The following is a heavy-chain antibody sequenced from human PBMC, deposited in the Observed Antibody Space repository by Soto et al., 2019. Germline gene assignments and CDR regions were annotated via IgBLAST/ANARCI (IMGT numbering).Heavy chain of an antibody. CDR1: GGTFSSYA. V-gene: IGHV1-69*13. D-gene: IGHD2-15*01. CDR2: IIPIFGTA. CDR3: AREVPGRDGAG. Sequence: GASVKVSCKASGGTFSSYAISWVRQAPGQGLEWMGGIIPIFGTANYAQKFQGRVTITADESTSTAYMELSSLRSEDTAVYYCAREVPGRDGAGWGQGTLVNVSS. J-gene: IGHJ4*01.